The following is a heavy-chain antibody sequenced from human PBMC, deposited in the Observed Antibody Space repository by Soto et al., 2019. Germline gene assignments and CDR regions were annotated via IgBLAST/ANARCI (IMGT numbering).Heavy chain of an antibody. J-gene: IGHJ6*02. CDR3: ARDPGYCSGGSCYSVFRTDYYYGMDV. D-gene: IGHD2-15*01. V-gene: IGHV4-59*01. Sequence: QVQLQESGPGLVKPSETLSLTCTVSGGSISSYYWSWIRQPPGKGLEWIGYIYYSGSTNYNPSLKSRVTISVDTSKNQFSLKLSSVTAADTAVYYCARDPGYCSGGSCYSVFRTDYYYGMDVWGQGTTVTVSS. CDR2: IYYSGST. CDR1: GGSISSYY.